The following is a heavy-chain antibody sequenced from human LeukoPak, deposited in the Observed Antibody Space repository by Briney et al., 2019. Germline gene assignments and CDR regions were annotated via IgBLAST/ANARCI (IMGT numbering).Heavy chain of an antibody. CDR2: IKQDGSER. CDR3: ARYCGGDCYGMDV. CDR1: GFTFSSYW. V-gene: IGHV3-7*01. D-gene: IGHD2-21*01. Sequence: GGSLRLSCTASGFTFSSYWMSWVRQAPGKGLEWVANIKQDGSERDYVDSVKGRFTISRDNAKNSLYLQMNSLRAEDTAVYYCARYCGGDCYGMDVWGQGTTVTVSS. J-gene: IGHJ6*02.